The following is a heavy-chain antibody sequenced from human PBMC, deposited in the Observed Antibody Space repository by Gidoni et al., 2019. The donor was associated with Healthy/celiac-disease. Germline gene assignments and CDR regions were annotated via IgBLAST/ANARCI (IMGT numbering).Heavy chain of an antibody. CDR3: ARLANYYDSSGYYRYFDL. J-gene: IGHJ2*01. Sequence: EVQLVQSGAEVKKHGESLKISCTGSGYSFTSYWNGWVRQMPGKGLEWMGIIYPGDSDTRYSPSFQGQVTISADKSISTAYLQWSSLKASDTAMYYCARLANYYDSSGYYRYFDLWGRGTLVTVSS. V-gene: IGHV5-51*01. CDR1: GYSFTSYW. CDR2: IYPGDSDT. D-gene: IGHD3-22*01.